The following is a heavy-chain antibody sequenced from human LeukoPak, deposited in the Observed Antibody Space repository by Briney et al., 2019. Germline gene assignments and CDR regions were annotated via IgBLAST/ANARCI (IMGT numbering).Heavy chain of an antibody. V-gene: IGHV3-53*04. CDR2: LYGAGST. CDR1: GFTVSSNY. CDR3: ARGGTPGFSTGRIDY. J-gene: IGHJ4*02. Sequence: GGSLRLSCAASGFTVSSNYMSWVRHAPGQGLEGVSVLYGAGSTYYADSVKGRFTISRHDSQNTLFLQMNSLRAEDTAVYYCARGGTPGFSTGRIDYWGQGTLVTVSS. D-gene: IGHD6-19*01.